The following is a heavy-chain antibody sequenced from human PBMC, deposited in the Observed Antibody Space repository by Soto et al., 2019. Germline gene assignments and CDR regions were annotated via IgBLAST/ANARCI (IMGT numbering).Heavy chain of an antibody. J-gene: IGHJ3*02. CDR1: GFTFSSYG. Sequence: GGSLRLSCAASGFTFSSYGMHWVCQAPGKGLEWVAVIWYDGSNKYYADSVKGRFTISRDNSKNTLYLQMNSLRAEDTAVYYCATEPKTAAGPSLSGLDAFDIWGQGTMVTVSS. CDR2: IWYDGSNK. D-gene: IGHD6-13*01. CDR3: ATEPKTAAGPSLSGLDAFDI. V-gene: IGHV3-33*01.